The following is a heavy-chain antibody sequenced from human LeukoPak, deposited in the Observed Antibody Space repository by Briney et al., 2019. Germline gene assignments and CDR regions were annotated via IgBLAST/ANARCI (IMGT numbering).Heavy chain of an antibody. D-gene: IGHD1/OR15-1a*01. CDR1: GGSISSYY. CDR2: IYYSGST. Sequence: RPSETLSLTCTVSGGSISSYYWSWIRQPPGKGLEWIGYIYYSGSTNYNPSLKSRVTISVDTSKNQFSLKLSSVTAADTAVYYCARPQWGNNYYFDYWGQGTLVTVSS. J-gene: IGHJ4*02. V-gene: IGHV4-59*12. CDR3: ARPQWGNNYYFDY.